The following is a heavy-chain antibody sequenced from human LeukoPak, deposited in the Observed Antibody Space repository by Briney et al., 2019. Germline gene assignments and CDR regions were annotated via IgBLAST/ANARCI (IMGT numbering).Heavy chain of an antibody. J-gene: IGHJ3*02. Sequence: SVKVSCKASGGTFSSYAISWVRQAPGQGLEWMGRIIPIFGTANYAQKFQGRVTITTDESTSTAYMELSSLRSEDTAVYYCARDSVHDFWSGYSRRGFAFDTWGQGTMVTVSS. CDR1: GGTFSSYA. CDR3: ARDSVHDFWSGYSRRGFAFDT. D-gene: IGHD3-3*01. CDR2: IIPIFGTA. V-gene: IGHV1-69*05.